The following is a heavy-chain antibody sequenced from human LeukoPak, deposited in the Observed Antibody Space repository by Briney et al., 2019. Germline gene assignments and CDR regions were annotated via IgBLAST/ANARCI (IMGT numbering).Heavy chain of an antibody. Sequence: PSETLSLTCTVSGGSISSSSYYWGCIRQPPGKGLECIGSIYYSGSTYYNPSLKSRVTISVDTSKHQFSLKLSSVTAADTAVYYCARAGVYCSSTSCYENWFDPWGQGTLVTVSS. CDR1: GGSISSSSYY. J-gene: IGHJ5*02. CDR3: ARAGVYCSSTSCYENWFDP. CDR2: IYYSGST. D-gene: IGHD2-2*01. V-gene: IGHV4-39*07.